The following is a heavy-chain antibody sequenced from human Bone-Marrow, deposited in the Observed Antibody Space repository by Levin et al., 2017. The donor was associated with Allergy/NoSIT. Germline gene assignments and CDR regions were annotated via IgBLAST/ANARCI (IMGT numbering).Heavy chain of an antibody. Sequence: GGSLRLSCAASGFMFSSYGMHWVRQAPGKGLEWVAVIWYDGSKKYYVDSVKGRFTISRDNSKNMLFLQINSLRAEDTAVYYCAKSALADGAGYGMDVWGQGTTVTVSS. CDR2: IWYDGSKK. D-gene: IGHD3-10*01. J-gene: IGHJ6*02. CDR3: AKSALADGAGYGMDV. V-gene: IGHV3-33*06. CDR1: GFMFSSYG.